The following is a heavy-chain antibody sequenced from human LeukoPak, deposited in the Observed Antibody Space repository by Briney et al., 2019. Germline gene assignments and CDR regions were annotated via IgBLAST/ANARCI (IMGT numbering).Heavy chain of an antibody. Sequence: ASVKVSCKASGYTFTIYYMHWVRQAPGQGLEWMGIIDPSGGSTKYAQKFQGRFTMTRDTSTSTVYMEVSSLTSEDTAVYYCAREGTYDSSGYYIDYWGQGTLVTVSS. CDR1: GYTFTIYY. D-gene: IGHD3-22*01. J-gene: IGHJ4*02. V-gene: IGHV1-46*01. CDR2: IDPSGGST. CDR3: AREGTYDSSGYYIDY.